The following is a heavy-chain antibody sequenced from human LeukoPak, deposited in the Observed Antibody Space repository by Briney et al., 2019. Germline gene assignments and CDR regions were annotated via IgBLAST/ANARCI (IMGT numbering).Heavy chain of an antibody. D-gene: IGHD5/OR15-5a*01. CDR1: GFTFSTYR. CDR3: ARDSNPNERQVFYDVFDI. Sequence: PGGSLRLSCAASGFTFSTYRVSWVRQAPGKGLEWVANIKQDGSEKYYVDSVKGRFTISRDNAKNSLYLQMNSLRAEDTAVYFCARDSNPNERQVFYDVFDIWGQGTMVTVSS. CDR2: IKQDGSEK. V-gene: IGHV3-7*01. J-gene: IGHJ3*02.